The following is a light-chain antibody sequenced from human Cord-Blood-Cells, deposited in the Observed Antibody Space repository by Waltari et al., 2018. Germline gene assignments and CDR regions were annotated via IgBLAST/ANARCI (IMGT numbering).Light chain of an antibody. CDR2: DVS. Sequence: QSALTQPASVSGSPGQSITISCTGTSTDVGCYNYVSWYQQHPVKTPQLMIYDVSNPPPGVSTRFSASKSGNTASLSISGRQAEDEADYYCSSYTSSSLDVFGTGTKVTAL. J-gene: IGLJ1*01. CDR3: SSYTSSSLDV. CDR1: STDVGCYNY. V-gene: IGLV2-14*01.